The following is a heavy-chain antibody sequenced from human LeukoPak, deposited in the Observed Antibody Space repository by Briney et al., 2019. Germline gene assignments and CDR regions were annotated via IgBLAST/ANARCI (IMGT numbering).Heavy chain of an antibody. V-gene: IGHV4-38-2*01. CDR3: ARADYAWGSYRANDY. Sequence: SETLSLTCAVSGYSISSGYYWGWIRPPPGKGLEWIGSIYHSGSTYYNPSLKSRVTISVDTSKNQFSLKLSSVTAADTAVYYCARADYAWGSYRANDYWGQGTLVTVSS. CDR1: GYSISSGYY. J-gene: IGHJ4*02. CDR2: IYHSGST. D-gene: IGHD3-16*02.